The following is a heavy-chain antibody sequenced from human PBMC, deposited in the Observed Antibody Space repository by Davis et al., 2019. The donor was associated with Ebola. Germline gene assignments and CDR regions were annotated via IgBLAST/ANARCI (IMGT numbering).Heavy chain of an antibody. J-gene: IGHJ5*02. CDR2: INHSGST. CDR1: GGSLSGYY. D-gene: IGHD1-26*01. Sequence: MPSETLSLTCAVYGGSLSGYYWSWIRQPPGKGLEWIGEINHSGSTNYNPSLKSRVTISVDTSKNQFSLKLSSVTAADTAVYYCARGVGGTTGWFDPWGQGTLVTVSS. V-gene: IGHV4-34*01. CDR3: ARGVGGTTGWFDP.